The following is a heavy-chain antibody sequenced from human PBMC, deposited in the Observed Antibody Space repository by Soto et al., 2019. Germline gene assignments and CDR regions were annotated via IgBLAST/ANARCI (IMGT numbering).Heavy chain of an antibody. D-gene: IGHD6-13*01. Sequence: QVQLVQSGAEVKKPGASVKVSCRTSGYTFTHYYIHWVRQAPGQGLEWLGIINPASGSTNYAQDFQGRVHLTMDTSTTTVYMELSGLRAEDTTIFYCARDLAAGDHWGQGTLVTVSS. V-gene: IGHV1-46*01. CDR3: ARDLAAGDH. CDR1: GYTFTHYY. CDR2: INPASGST. J-gene: IGHJ4*02.